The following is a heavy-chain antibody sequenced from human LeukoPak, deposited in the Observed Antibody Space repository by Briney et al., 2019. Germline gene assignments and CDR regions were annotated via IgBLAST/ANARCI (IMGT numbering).Heavy chain of an antibody. CDR2: IKQGGSEK. D-gene: IGHD3-22*01. V-gene: IGHV3-7*01. CDR3: ARWASDTSGDIDH. Sequence: GGSLRLSCAVSGYTFSSYWMTWVRQAPGKGLEWVANIKQGGSEKYYVDSVKGRFTISRDNPKNSLYLQMNSLRAEDTAVYYCARWASDTSGDIDHWGQGTLVTVSS. CDR1: GYTFSSYW. J-gene: IGHJ4*02.